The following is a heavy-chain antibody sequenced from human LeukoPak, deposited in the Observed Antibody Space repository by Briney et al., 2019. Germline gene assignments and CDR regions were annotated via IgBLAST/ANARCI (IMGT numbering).Heavy chain of an antibody. CDR3: AREDSSGYLGY. CDR2: IYYSGST. CDR1: GGSINNYY. J-gene: IGHJ4*02. D-gene: IGHD3-22*01. V-gene: IGHV4-59*01. Sequence: SETLSLTCAVSGGSINNYYWSWIRQPPGKGLEWIGYIYYSGSTNYNPSLKSRVTISVDTSKNQFSLKLTSLTAADTAVYYCAREDSSGYLGYWGQGTLVTVSS.